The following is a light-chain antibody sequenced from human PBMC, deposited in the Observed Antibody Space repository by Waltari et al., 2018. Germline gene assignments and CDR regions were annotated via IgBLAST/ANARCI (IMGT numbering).Light chain of an antibody. CDR2: EDV. V-gene: IGLV3-25*03. CDR1: GLANHF. Sequence: YELSQPPSVSVPLGQTARIPCSGDGLANHFTYWYRQRPGQAPVLIIFEDVERPSGIPGRFSGSSSGTTATLTISGVQAEDEADYYCQSTDGGGFDVLFGGGTKLTVL. CDR3: QSTDGGGFDVL. J-gene: IGLJ2*01.